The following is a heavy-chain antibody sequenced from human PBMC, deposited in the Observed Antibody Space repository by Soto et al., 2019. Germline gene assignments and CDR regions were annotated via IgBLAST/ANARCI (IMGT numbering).Heavy chain of an antibody. CDR1: GFTFSNAW. CDR3: TTDDTWNYYGSGSYRLRNLYYYYMDV. CDR2: IKSKTDGGTT. D-gene: IGHD3-10*01. J-gene: IGHJ6*03. V-gene: IGHV3-15*01. Sequence: PGGSLRLSCAASGFTFSNAWMSWVRQAPGKGLEWVGRIKSKTDGGTTDYAAPVKGRFTISRDDSKNTLYLQMNSLKTEDTAVYYCTTDDTWNYYGSGSYRLRNLYYYYMDVWGKGTSVTVSS.